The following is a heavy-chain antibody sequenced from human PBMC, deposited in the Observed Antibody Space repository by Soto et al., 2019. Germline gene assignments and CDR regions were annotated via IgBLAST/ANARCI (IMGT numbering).Heavy chain of an antibody. CDR1: GDIFTRYS. CDR3: AGAPAGDYYYYYKFDI. V-gene: IGHV1-69*06. Sequence: VRLVQSGAEVKKPGSSVRVSCRAPGDIFTRYSFSWVRQAPGQGLEWMGGVIPVFGTSNYGRKFQSRVTITGDRYANTAFMDMSGLRYDDTAVYYCAGAPAGDYYYYYKFDIWGQGTAVTVSS. J-gene: IGHJ6*02. D-gene: IGHD2-21*02. CDR2: VIPVFGTS.